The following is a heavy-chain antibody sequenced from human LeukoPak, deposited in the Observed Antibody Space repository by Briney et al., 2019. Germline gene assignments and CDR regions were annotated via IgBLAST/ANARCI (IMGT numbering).Heavy chain of an antibody. D-gene: IGHD6-19*01. CDR3: ARDLEGSGWYWGHAFDI. CDR1: GGTFSSYA. J-gene: IGHJ3*02. CDR2: IIPILGIA. Sequence: ASVKVSCKASGGTFSSYAISWVRQAPGQGLEWMGRIIPILGIANYAQKFQGRVTITADKSTSTAYMELSSLRSEDTAVYYCARDLEGSGWYWGHAFDIWGQGTMVTVSS. V-gene: IGHV1-69*04.